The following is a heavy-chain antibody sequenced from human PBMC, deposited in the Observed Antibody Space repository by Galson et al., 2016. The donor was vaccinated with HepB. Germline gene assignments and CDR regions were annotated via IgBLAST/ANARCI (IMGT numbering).Heavy chain of an antibody. V-gene: IGHV3-66*04. CDR3: ARHRGWYGEGFFDD. D-gene: IGHD6-19*01. CDR2: IYSGGST. Sequence: SLRLSCAASGFTVSSKYMSWVRQAPGKGLEWVSVIYSGGSTYYADSVKGRFTFSRDNIKNTLYLQMNYLRDEDTAVYYCARHRGWYGEGFFDDWGQRTLVTVSS. J-gene: IGHJ4*02. CDR1: GFTVSSKY.